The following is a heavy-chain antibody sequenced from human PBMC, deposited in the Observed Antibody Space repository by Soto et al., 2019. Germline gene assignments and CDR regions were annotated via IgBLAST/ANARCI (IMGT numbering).Heavy chain of an antibody. J-gene: IGHJ5*02. Sequence: QVQLVQSGAEVKKPGSSVKVSCKASGGTFSSYAISWVRQAPGLGLEWMGGIIPIFGTANYAQKFQGRVTITADESTSTAYMELSSLRSEDTAVYYCARDGDSSGYYFNWFDPWGQGTLVTVSS. D-gene: IGHD3-22*01. CDR3: ARDGDSSGYYFNWFDP. CDR2: IIPIFGTA. V-gene: IGHV1-69*01. CDR1: GGTFSSYA.